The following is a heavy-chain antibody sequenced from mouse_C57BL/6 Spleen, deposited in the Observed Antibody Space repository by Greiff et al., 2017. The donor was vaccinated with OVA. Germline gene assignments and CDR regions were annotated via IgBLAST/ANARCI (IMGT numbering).Heavy chain of an antibody. Sequence: VQLKESGAELVRPGASVKLSCTASGFNIKDDYMHWVKQRPEQGLEWIGWIDPENGDTEYASKFQGKATITADTSSNTAYLQLSSLTSEDTAVYYCTTSYYGSPYFDYWGQGTTLTVSS. CDR2: IDPENGDT. CDR3: TTSYYGSPYFDY. J-gene: IGHJ2*01. V-gene: IGHV14-4*01. CDR1: GFNIKDDY. D-gene: IGHD1-1*01.